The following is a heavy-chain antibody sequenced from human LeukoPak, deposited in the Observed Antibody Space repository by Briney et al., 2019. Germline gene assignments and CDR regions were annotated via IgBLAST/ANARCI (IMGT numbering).Heavy chain of an antibody. CDR3: ARDAYSSGYYRAFDI. CDR1: GGSFSGYY. CDR2: INHSGST. D-gene: IGHD3-22*01. V-gene: IGHV4-34*01. Sequence: SETLSLTCAVYGGSFSGYYWSWIRQPPGKGLEWIGEINHSGSTNHNPSLKSRVTISVDTSKNQFSLKLSSVTAADTAVYYCARDAYSSGYYRAFDIWGQGTMVTVSS. J-gene: IGHJ3*02.